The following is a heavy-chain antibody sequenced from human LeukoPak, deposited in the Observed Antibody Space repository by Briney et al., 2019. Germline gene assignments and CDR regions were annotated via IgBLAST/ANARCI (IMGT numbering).Heavy chain of an antibody. J-gene: IGHJ4*02. CDR2: ISSSSSTI. CDR3: ARDGYCSGSSCYSTTDY. CDR1: GFACSSYS. D-gene: IGHD2-15*01. Sequence: GGSLRLSCAASGFACSSYSMNWVRQVPGKGLEWVSYISSSSSTIYYADSVKGRFTISRDNAKNSLYLQMNSLRAEDTAVYYCARDGYCSGSSCYSTTDYWGQGTLVTVSS. V-gene: IGHV3-48*04.